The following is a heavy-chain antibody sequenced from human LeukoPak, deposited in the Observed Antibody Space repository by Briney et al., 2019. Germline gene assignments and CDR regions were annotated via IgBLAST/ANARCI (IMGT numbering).Heavy chain of an antibody. CDR3: ARSGYSGRYHFYYGMDV. Sequence: PSETLSLTCTVSGGSISSSSHYWGWIRQPPGKGLEWIGSIYYSGSTYYNPSLKSRVTISVDTSKNQFSLKLSSVTAADTAVYYCARSGYSGRYHFYYGMDVWGQGTTVTVSS. CDR1: GGSISSSSHY. CDR2: IYYSGST. D-gene: IGHD1-26*01. V-gene: IGHV4-39*01. J-gene: IGHJ6*02.